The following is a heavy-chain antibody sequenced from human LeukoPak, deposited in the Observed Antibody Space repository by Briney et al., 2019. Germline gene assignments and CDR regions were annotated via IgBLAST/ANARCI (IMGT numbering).Heavy chain of an antibody. CDR3: ARDPHHVGDWYFDL. D-gene: IGHD2-15*01. Sequence: PSETLSLTCTVSGGSISSYYWSWIRQPPGKGLEWIGYIYYSGSTNYNPSLKSRVTISVDTSKNQFSLKLSSVTAADTAVYYCARDPHHVGDWYFDLWGRGTLVTVSS. CDR2: IYYSGST. V-gene: IGHV4-59*01. J-gene: IGHJ2*01. CDR1: GGSISSYY.